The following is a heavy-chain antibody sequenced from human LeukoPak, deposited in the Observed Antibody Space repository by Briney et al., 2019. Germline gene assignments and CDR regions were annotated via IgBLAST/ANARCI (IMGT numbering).Heavy chain of an antibody. J-gene: IGHJ4*02. D-gene: IGHD3-10*01. CDR3: AKRPYGSGGGHFDH. CDR2: ITTTVGDT. V-gene: IGHV3-23*01. Sequence: GGALRLSCVASGFTFTDYAMTWVRQPPGRRLEWVSTITTTVGDTHYAVSVKGRFTVSRDDSKGTLFLQMNSLRAEDTGVYYCAKRPYGSGGGHFDHWGQGTLAIVSS. CDR1: GFTFTDYA.